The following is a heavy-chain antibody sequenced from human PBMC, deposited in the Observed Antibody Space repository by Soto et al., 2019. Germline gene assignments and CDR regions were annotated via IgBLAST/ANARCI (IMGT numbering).Heavy chain of an antibody. CDR2: IYYSGST. J-gene: IGHJ6*02. CDR1: GDSVSSPTYY. Sequence: SETLSLTCTVTGDSVSSPTYYWGWIRQPPGKGLEWIGYIYYSGSTNYIPSLKSRVTISLDTSKNQFSLRLSSVTAADTAVYYCARAVRGSGWLYYYYGMDVWGQGATVTVSS. CDR3: ARAVRGSGWLYYYYGMDV. D-gene: IGHD6-19*01. V-gene: IGHV4-61*01.